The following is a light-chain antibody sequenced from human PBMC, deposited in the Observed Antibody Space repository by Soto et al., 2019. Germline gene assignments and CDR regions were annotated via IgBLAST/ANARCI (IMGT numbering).Light chain of an antibody. CDR3: PTWDDSLSAVL. CDR1: SSNIGNNY. J-gene: IGLJ2*01. CDR2: DNN. V-gene: IGLV1-51*01. Sequence: QSVLTQPPSVSAAPGQKVTISCSGSSSNIGNNYVSWYQQLPGTAPKLLIYDNNRRPSGIPDRFSDSKSGTSATLGITGLQTGDEADYFCPTWDDSLSAVLFGGGTKLTVL.